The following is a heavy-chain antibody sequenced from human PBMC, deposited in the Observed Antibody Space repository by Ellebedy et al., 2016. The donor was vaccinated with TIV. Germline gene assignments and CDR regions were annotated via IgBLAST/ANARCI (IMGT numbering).Heavy chain of an antibody. J-gene: IGHJ4*02. CDR1: GFSLNDTKVG. CDR3: AHRLGTD. V-gene: IGHV2-26*01. CDR2: IFSNGEK. D-gene: IGHD4-11*01. Sequence: SGPTLVKPTETLTLTCTVSGFSLNDTKVGVSWIRQPPGKALEWLAHIFSNGEKSYSASLKNRFIISKDTSKHQVVLTMTNMDPVDTATYYCAHRLGTDWGQGTLVTVSS.